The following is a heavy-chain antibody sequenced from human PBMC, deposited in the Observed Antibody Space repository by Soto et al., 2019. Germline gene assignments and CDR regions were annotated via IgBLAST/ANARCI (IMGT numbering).Heavy chain of an antibody. CDR3: ARYDSGFWSGYHHNWFDP. Sequence: GESLKISCNGSGYIFTSYWIGWVRQMPGKGLEWMGIIYPGDSDTRYSPSFQGQVTISADKSISTAYLQWSSLKASDTAMYYCARYDSGFWSGYHHNWFDPWGQGTLVTVSS. V-gene: IGHV5-51*01. CDR1: GYIFTSYW. D-gene: IGHD3-3*01. CDR2: IYPGDSDT. J-gene: IGHJ5*02.